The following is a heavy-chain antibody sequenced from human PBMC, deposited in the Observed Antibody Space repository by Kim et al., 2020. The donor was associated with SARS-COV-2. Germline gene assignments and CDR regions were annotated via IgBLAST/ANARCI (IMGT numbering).Heavy chain of an antibody. Sequence: GGSLRLSCAASGFTFSSYDMHWVRQATGKGLEWVSAIGTAGDTYYPGSVKGRFTISRENAKNTLHLQMNSLRAGDTAVYYCARARRDWAFEYWGQGTRV. CDR1: GFTFSSYD. D-gene: IGHD3-9*01. V-gene: IGHV3-13*01. J-gene: IGHJ4*02. CDR2: IGTAGDT. CDR3: ARARRDWAFEY.